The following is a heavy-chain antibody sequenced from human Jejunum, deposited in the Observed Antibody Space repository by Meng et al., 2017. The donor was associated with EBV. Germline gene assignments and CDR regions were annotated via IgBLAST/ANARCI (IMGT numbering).Heavy chain of an antibody. D-gene: IGHD1-26*01. V-gene: IGHV4-39*01. J-gene: IGHJ4*02. CDR2: YYNSGST. Sequence: QLQPQGSGPGLVKPSETLSPTCTVTGGSISSSSYYWGWIRQPPGKGLEWIGTYYNSGSTYYNPSLKSRVTISVDTSKNQFSLKLISVTAADTAAYYCARQGPSGRTFDYWGQGTLVTVSS. CDR3: ARQGPSGRTFDY. CDR1: GGSISSSSYY.